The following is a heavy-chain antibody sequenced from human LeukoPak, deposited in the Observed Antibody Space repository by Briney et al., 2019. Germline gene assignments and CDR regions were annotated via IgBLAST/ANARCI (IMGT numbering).Heavy chain of an antibody. V-gene: IGHV4-61*08. CDR2: IYYSGST. J-gene: IGHJ5*02. CDR1: GGSISSGGYS. Sequence: SETLSLTCAVSGGSISSGGYSWSRIRQPPGKGLEWIGYIYYSGSTNYNPSLKSRVTISVDTSKNQFSLKLSSVTAADTAVYYCARVSPYNWFDPWGQGTLVTVSS. CDR3: ARVSPYNWFDP.